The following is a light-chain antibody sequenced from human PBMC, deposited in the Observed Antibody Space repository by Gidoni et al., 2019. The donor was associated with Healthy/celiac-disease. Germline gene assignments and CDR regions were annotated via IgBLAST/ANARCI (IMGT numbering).Light chain of an antibody. CDR3: QQYGSSPSLT. Sequence: EIVLTQSPGTLSLSQGERATLSCRASQSVSSSYLAWYRQKPGQAPRLLIYGASSRATGIPDRFSGSGSGTDFTLTISRLEPEDFAVYYCQQYGSSPSLTFGGGTKVEIK. V-gene: IGKV3-20*01. J-gene: IGKJ4*01. CDR2: GAS. CDR1: QSVSSSY.